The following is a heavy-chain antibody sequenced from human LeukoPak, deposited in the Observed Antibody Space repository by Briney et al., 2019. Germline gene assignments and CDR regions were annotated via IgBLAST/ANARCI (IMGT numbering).Heavy chain of an antibody. D-gene: IGHD2-2*01. Sequence: SETLSLTCAVYGGSFSGYYWSWIRQPPGKGLEWIGEINHSGSTNYNPSLKSQVTISVDTSKNQFSLKLSSVTAADTAVYYCARDKYCSSTSCYEGAYYYYGMDVWGQGTTVTVSS. V-gene: IGHV4-34*01. J-gene: IGHJ6*02. CDR2: INHSGST. CDR1: GGSFSGYY. CDR3: ARDKYCSSTSCYEGAYYYYGMDV.